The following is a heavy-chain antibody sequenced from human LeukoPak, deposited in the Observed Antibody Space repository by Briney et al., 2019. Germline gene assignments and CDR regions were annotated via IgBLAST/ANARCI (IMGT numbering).Heavy chain of an antibody. J-gene: IGHJ4*02. CDR3: ARDGVYSGSYFDY. V-gene: IGHV1-69*13. CDR1: GGTFSSYA. D-gene: IGHD1-26*01. CDR2: IIPIFGTA. Sequence: GASVKVSCKASGGTFSSYAISWVRQASGQGLEWMGGIIPIFGTANYAQKFQGRVTITADESTSTAYMELSSLRSEDTAVYYCARDGVYSGSYFDYWGQGTLVTVSS.